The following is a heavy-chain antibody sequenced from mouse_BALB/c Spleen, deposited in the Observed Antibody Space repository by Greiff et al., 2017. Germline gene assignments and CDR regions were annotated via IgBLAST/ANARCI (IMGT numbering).Heavy chain of an antibody. CDR1: GYSITSGYY. CDR2: ISYDGSN. CDR3: ARGRFAY. J-gene: IGHJ3*01. V-gene: IGHV3-6*02. Sequence: EVKLMESGPGLVKPSQSLSLTCSVTGYSITSGYYWNWIRQFPGNKLEWMGYISYDGSNNYNPSLKNRISITRDTSKNQFFLKLNSVTTEDTATYDCARGRFAYWGQGTLVTVSA.